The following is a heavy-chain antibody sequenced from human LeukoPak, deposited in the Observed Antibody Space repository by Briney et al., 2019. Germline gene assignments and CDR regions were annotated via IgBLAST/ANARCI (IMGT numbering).Heavy chain of an antibody. J-gene: IGHJ4*02. CDR2: INHSGST. Sequence: SETLSLTCAVYGGSFSGYYWSWIRQPPGKGLEWIGEINHSGSTNYNPSLKSRVTISVDTSKNQFSLKLSSVTAADTAVYYCARPGGSGYEFDYWGQGTLVTVSS. CDR1: GGSFSGYY. CDR3: ARPGGSGYEFDY. V-gene: IGHV4-34*01. D-gene: IGHD5-12*01.